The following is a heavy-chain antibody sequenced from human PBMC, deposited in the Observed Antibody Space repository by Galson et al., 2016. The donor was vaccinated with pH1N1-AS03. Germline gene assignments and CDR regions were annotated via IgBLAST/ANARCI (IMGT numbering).Heavy chain of an antibody. V-gene: IGHV3-7*01. CDR3: TSGMVELDY. J-gene: IGHJ4*02. CDR1: GFRFIDYW. CDR2: IEQDGSEK. D-gene: IGHD3-10*01. Sequence: SLRLSCAASGFRFIDYWMTWVRQAPGKGLEWVANIEQDGSEKYYMDSVEGRFTISRDNAKNSLSLQMNSLRSEDTAVYYCTSGMVELDYWGQGTLVTVSS.